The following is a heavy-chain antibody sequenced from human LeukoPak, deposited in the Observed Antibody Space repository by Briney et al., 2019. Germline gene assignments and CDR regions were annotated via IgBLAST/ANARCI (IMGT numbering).Heavy chain of an antibody. J-gene: IGHJ4*02. Sequence: GGSLRLSCAASGFTFSSYSMNWVRQAPGKGLEWVSSISSSSSYIYYADSVKGRFTISRDNAKNSLCLQMNSLRAEDTAVYYCARDLGQLPYFDYWGQGTLVTVSS. CDR1: GFTFSSYS. V-gene: IGHV3-21*01. CDR2: ISSSSSYI. CDR3: ARDLGQLPYFDY. D-gene: IGHD1-26*01.